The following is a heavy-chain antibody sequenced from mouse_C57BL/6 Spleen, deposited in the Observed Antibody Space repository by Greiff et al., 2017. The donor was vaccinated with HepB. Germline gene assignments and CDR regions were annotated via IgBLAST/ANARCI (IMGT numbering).Heavy chain of an antibody. J-gene: IGHJ3*01. D-gene: IGHD1-1*01. CDR2: IDPSDSET. Sequence: QVQLQQPGAELVRPGSSVKLSCKASGYTFTSYWMHWVKQRPIQGLEWIGNIDPSDSETHYNQKFKDKATLTVDKSSSTAYMQLSSLTSEDSVVYYCAREYYGSSFGGFAYWGQGTLVTVSA. CDR1: GYTFTSYW. CDR3: AREYYGSSFGGFAY. V-gene: IGHV1-52*01.